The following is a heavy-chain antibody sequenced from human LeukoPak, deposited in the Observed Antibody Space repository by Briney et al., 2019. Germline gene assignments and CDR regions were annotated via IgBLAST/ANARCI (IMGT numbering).Heavy chain of an antibody. CDR1: GFTFSSYG. CDR3: ASLQSGKMSLFLPADY. D-gene: IGHD3-3*01. J-gene: IGHJ4*02. V-gene: IGHV3-30*03. CDR2: ISYDGSNK. Sequence: GGSLRLSCAASGFTFSSYGMPWVRQAPGKGLGWVAVISYDGSNKYYADSVKGRFTISRDNSKNTLYLQMNSLRAEDTAVYYCASLQSGKMSLFLPADYWGQGTLVTVSS.